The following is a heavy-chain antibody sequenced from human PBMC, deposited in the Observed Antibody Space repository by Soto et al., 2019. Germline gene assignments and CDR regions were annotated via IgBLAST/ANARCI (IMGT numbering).Heavy chain of an antibody. V-gene: IGHV4-61*03. D-gene: IGHD5-12*01. CDR3: AREIPRDGYNSGSGAMDV. Sequence: QVQLQESGPGLVKPSETLSLTCTVSRGSGRSGNYYWTWIRQTPVKGLEWLGFISKTGNTKYNPSLKSRVTISLDTSKNHFSLRLTSVTAADTAVYYCAREIPRDGYNSGSGAMDVWGQGTTVTVSS. CDR1: RGSGRSGNYY. CDR2: ISKTGNT. J-gene: IGHJ6*02.